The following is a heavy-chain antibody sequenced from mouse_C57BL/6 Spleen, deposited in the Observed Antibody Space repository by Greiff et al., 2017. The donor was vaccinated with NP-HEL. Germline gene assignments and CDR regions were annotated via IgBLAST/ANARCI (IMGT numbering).Heavy chain of an antibody. D-gene: IGHD1-1*01. CDR2: IYPGDGDT. V-gene: IGHV1-82*01. CDR1: GYAFSSSW. Sequence: QVQLQQSGPELVKPGASVKISCKASGYAFSSSWMNWVKQRPGKGLEWIGRIYPGDGDTNYNGKFKGKATLTADKSSSTAYMQLSSLTSEDSAVYFCARGNSGIAMEYWGQGTSVTVSS. CDR3: ARGNSGIAMEY. J-gene: IGHJ4*01.